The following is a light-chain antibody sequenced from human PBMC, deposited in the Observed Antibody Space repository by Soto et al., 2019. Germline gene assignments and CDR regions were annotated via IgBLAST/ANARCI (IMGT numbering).Light chain of an antibody. CDR1: SSNIGAEYD. CDR2: GDN. CDR3: PSYDSSFTTFG. V-gene: IGLV1-40*01. J-gene: IGLJ1*01. Sequence: QSVLTQPPSVSGAPGQRVAISCPGSSSNIGAEYDVPWFQQIPGTAPKRLICGDNNRPSGVPARFSGSKSVTSASLVITGLQPQDEADYYGPSYDSSFTTFGFGTGTKVTVL.